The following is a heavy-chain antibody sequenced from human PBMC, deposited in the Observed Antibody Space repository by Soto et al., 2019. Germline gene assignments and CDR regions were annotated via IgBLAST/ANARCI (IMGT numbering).Heavy chain of an antibody. CDR2: ISPNSGGA. D-gene: IGHD4-17*01. J-gene: IGHJ4*02. V-gene: IGHV1-2*02. Sequence: ASVNVSCKSSGHTLTDYDMHWVRQAPGQGLEWMGWISPNSGGANYAQKFQDRVTMTRDTSISTVYMELSRLRSDDTAVYYCVSRDYNYWGQGTLVTVS. CDR1: GHTLTDYD. CDR3: VSRDYNY.